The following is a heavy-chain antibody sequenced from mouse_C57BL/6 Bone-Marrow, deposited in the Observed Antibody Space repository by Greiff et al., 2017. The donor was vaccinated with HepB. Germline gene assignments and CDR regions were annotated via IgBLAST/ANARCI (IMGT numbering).Heavy chain of an antibody. CDR2: ISSGGDYI. Sequence: EVMLVESGEGLVKPGGSLKLSCAASGFTFSSYAMSWVRQTPEKRLEWVAYISSGGDYIYYADTVKGRFTISRDNARNTLYLQMSSLKSEDTAMYYCTREGTTVVAKMDYWGQGTSVTVSS. D-gene: IGHD1-1*01. CDR3: TREGTTVVAKMDY. V-gene: IGHV5-9-1*02. J-gene: IGHJ4*01. CDR1: GFTFSSYA.